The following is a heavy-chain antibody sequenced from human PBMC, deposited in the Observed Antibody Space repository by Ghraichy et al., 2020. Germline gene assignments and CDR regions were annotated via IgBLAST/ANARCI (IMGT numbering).Heavy chain of an antibody. V-gene: IGHV1-46*01. Sequence: ASVKVSCTASGFPFINYYWHWVRQAPGPGLEWMGRINPSGGSTSYAQKFQGRVTMTRDTSSSTMYMELSSLRSDDTAVYYCARVLRVGDSYGMDVWGRGTTVTVSS. CDR3: ARVLRVGDSYGMDV. CDR1: GFPFINYY. D-gene: IGHD2-21*01. J-gene: IGHJ6*02. CDR2: INPSGGST.